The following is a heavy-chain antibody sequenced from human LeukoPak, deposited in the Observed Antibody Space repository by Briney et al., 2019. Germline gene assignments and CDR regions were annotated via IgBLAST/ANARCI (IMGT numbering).Heavy chain of an antibody. CDR2: INPSGGST. Sequence: ASVKVSCKASGYTFTSYYMHWVRQAPGQGLEWMGIINPSGGSTSYAQKFQGRVTMTRDTSTSTVYMELSSLRSEDTAVYYCARDGAVVVPAANGHFGYWGQGTLVTVSS. V-gene: IGHV1-46*01. CDR1: GYTFTSYY. J-gene: IGHJ4*02. CDR3: ARDGAVVVPAANGHFGY. D-gene: IGHD2-2*01.